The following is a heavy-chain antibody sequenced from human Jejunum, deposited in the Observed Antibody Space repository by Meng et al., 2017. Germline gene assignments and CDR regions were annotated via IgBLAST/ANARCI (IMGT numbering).Heavy chain of an antibody. CDR2: IYYTGSA. CDR1: GDSVNSGIYY. Sequence: SATLSLTCTVSGDSVNSGIYYWSWIRQPPGKGLEWIGYIYYTGSAHYNPSLKSRVTISLDTSKNQFSLKRSSVTAADTAVYYCAREKWHSSSWYDYWGQGTLVTVSS. J-gene: IGHJ4*02. V-gene: IGHV4-61*01. CDR3: AREKWHSSSWYDY. D-gene: IGHD6-13*01.